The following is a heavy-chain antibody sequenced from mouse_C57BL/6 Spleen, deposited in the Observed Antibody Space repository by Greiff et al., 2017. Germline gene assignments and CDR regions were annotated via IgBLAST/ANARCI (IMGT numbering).Heavy chain of an antibody. CDR3: ARRYSDYDAVTGAGAMDY. CDR2: INHDGSST. D-gene: IGHD2-4*01. J-gene: IGHJ4*01. CDR1: GFTFSDYY. V-gene: IGHV5-16*01. Sequence: EVKVVESEGGLVQPGSSMKLSCTASGFTFSDYYMAWVRQVPEQGLEWVANINHDGSSTYYLDSLKSRFIISRDNAKNILYLQMSSLKSEDTATYYCARRYSDYDAVTGAGAMDYWGQGTSLTVSS.